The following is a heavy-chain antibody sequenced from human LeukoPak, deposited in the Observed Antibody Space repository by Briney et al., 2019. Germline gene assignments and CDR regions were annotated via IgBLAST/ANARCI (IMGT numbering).Heavy chain of an antibody. V-gene: IGHV1-3*01. D-gene: IGHD3-10*01. CDR2: INAGNGNT. CDR1: GYTFTSYV. CDR3: AGAAVNSMVRGVMEDAFDI. Sequence: ASVKVSCKASGYTFTSYVMHWVRQAPGQRLEWMGWINAGNGNTKYSQEFQGRVTITRDTSASTAYMELSRLRSDDTAVYYCAGAAVNSMVRGVMEDAFDIWGQGTMVTVSS. J-gene: IGHJ3*02.